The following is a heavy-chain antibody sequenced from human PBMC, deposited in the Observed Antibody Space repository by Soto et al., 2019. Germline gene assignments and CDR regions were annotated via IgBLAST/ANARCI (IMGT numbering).Heavy chain of an antibody. CDR1: GGTFSSYA. CDR3: ARDPAAAGPFDY. D-gene: IGHD6-13*01. CDR2: IIPIFGTA. J-gene: IGHJ4*02. Sequence: RASAKVSCKASGGTFSSYAISWVRQAPGQGLEWMGGIIPIFGTANYAQKFQGRVTITADESTSTAYMELSSLRSEDTAVYYCARDPAAAGPFDYWGQGTLVTVSS. V-gene: IGHV1-69*13.